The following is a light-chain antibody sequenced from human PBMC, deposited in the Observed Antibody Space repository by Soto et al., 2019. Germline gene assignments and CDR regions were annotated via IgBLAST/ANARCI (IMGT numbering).Light chain of an antibody. J-gene: IGKJ4*01. V-gene: IGKV3-20*01. CDR3: QQYGSSPLT. CDR1: QSVSSNY. CDR2: LAS. Sequence: EIVLTQSPGTLSLSPGERATLSCRASQSVSSNYLAWYQQKPGQAPKVLIYLASIRATGIPDRFTGSGSGTDFTLTISRLEPEDFAVYYCQQYGSSPLTFGGGTKVEIK.